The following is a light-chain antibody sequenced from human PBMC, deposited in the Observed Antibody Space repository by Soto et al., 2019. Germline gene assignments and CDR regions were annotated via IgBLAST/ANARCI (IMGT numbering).Light chain of an antibody. V-gene: IGLV2-14*01. CDR1: SSDVGGYNY. Sequence: QSVLTQPASVSGSPGQSITISCTGTSSDVGGYNYVSWYQQHPGKAPKLMIYDVSNRPSGVSNRFSGSKSGNTASLTISGLQAEDEAEYYCSSYTTSSTHYVFGTGTKVTVL. J-gene: IGLJ1*01. CDR2: DVS. CDR3: SSYTTSSTHYV.